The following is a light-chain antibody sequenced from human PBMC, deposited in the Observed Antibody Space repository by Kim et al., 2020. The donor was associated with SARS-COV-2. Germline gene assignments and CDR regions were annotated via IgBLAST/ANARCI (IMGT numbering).Light chain of an antibody. Sequence: LCPGEKLTPPVRASQSDCCSLRALYQQKPGQAPRPHIYGTYSRATGIPDIVRGRGSRTDFSLTISSLEPIDFAVYYCQQYGNSPETCGKDTKVE. J-gene: IGKJ2*01. CDR1: QSDCCSL. CDR3: QQYGNSPET. V-gene: IGKV3-20*01. CDR2: GTY.